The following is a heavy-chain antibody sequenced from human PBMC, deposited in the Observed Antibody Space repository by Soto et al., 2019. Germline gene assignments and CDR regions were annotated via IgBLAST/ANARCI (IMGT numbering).Heavy chain of an antibody. V-gene: IGHV1-3*01. Sequence: GASVKVSCKASGYTFTSYAMHWVRQAPGQRLEWMGWINAANGNTKYSQKFQGRVTITRDTSASTAYMELSSLRSDDTAVYYCTRDVYSGYDFLGYWGQGTLVTVSS. J-gene: IGHJ4*02. D-gene: IGHD5-12*01. CDR3: TRDVYSGYDFLGY. CDR2: INAANGNT. CDR1: GYTFTSYA.